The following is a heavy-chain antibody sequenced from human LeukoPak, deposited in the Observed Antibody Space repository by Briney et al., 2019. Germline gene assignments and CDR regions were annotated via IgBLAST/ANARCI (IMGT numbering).Heavy chain of an antibody. J-gene: IGHJ4*02. V-gene: IGHV3-23*01. D-gene: IGHD3-22*01. Sequence: GGSLRLSCVASGVTLSNYAMSWARQAPGKGLEWVSGISSSGSGGNTYYADSVKGRFTISRDNSKNTLYLQMDSLRAEDTAVYYCPRKYDSSGYYDYWGQGTLVTVSS. CDR1: GVTLSNYA. CDR2: ISSSGSGGNT. CDR3: PRKYDSSGYYDY.